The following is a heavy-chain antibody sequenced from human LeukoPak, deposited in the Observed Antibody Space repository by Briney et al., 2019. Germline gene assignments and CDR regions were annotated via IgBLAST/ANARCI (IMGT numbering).Heavy chain of an antibody. CDR3: ARDSSGYAFDI. CDR2: IIPIFGTA. D-gene: IGHD3-22*01. Sequence: SVKVSCKASAGTFSSYAISWVRQAPGQGLEWMGGIIPIFGTANYAQKFQGRVKITADESTSTAYVELSSLRSEATAVYYCARDSSGYAFDIWGQGTMVTVSS. V-gene: IGHV1-69*13. J-gene: IGHJ3*02. CDR1: AGTFSSYA.